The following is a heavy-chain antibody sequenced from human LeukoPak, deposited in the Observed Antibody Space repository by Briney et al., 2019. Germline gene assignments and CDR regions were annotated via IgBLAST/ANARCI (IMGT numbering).Heavy chain of an antibody. J-gene: IGHJ4*02. CDR3: ARDRGSLLDY. Sequence: GASVTVSCETSGYTFNNYGISWVRQAPGQGLEWMGWISPYNGNTNYAQKLQGRVTMTTDTSTSTAYMELRSLRSDDTAVYYCARDRGSLLDYWGQGTLVTVSS. V-gene: IGHV1-18*01. D-gene: IGHD1-26*01. CDR1: GYTFNNYG. CDR2: ISPYNGNT.